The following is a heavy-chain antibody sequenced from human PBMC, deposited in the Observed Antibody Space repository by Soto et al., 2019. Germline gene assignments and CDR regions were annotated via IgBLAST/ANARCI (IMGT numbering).Heavy chain of an antibody. D-gene: IGHD3-3*01. Sequence: QVQVVESGGGVVQPGRSLRLSCAASGFTFSSFGMHWVRQAPGKGLEWVSLIWYDGSKKSYGDSVKGRFTISRDNSRNTVYLQMDSLRADDRAVYYCARDASYYSLWSGYYPSRNGMDVWGQGTKVTVSS. CDR1: GFTFSSFG. V-gene: IGHV3-33*01. CDR2: IWYDGSKK. J-gene: IGHJ6*02. CDR3: ARDASYYSLWSGYYPSRNGMDV.